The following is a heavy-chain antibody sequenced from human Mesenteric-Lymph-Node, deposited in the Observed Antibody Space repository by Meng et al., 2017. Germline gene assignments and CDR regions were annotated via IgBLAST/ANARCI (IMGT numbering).Heavy chain of an antibody. J-gene: IGHJ4*02. V-gene: IGHV4-30-4*01. CDR2: IYYSGST. Sequence: QVHLQGSGPGLVKPSGTLSLTCAVSGGSISSGDYYWSWIRQPPGKGLEWIGYIYYSGSTYYNPSLKSRVTISVDTSKNQFSLKLSSVTAADTAVYYCARDRTTGRYFDYWGQGTLVTVSS. D-gene: IGHD4-11*01. CDR1: GGSISSGDYY. CDR3: ARDRTTGRYFDY.